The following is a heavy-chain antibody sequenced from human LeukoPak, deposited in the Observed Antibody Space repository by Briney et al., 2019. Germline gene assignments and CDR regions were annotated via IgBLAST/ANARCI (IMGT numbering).Heavy chain of an antibody. CDR2: ISGSGGST. V-gene: IGHV3-23*01. J-gene: IGHJ3*02. CDR1: GFTFSSYA. D-gene: IGHD3-9*01. Sequence: AGWSLRLSCAASGFTFSSYAMSWVRQAPGKGLEWVSAISGSGGSTYYADSVKGRFTISRDNSKNTLYLQMNSLRAEDQAVYYSASQLPSPYYDILTGYLFYAFDIWGQGTMVTVSS. CDR3: ASQLPSPYYDILTGYLFYAFDI.